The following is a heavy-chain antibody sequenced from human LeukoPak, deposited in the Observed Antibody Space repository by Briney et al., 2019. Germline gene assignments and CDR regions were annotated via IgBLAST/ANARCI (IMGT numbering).Heavy chain of an antibody. Sequence: PSKTLSLTCTVSGGSISSGGYYWSWIRQHPGKGLEWIGYIYYSGSTYYNPSLKSRVTISVDTSKNQFSLKLSSVTAADTAVYYCAREYFYGDYVVGDAFDIWGQGTMVTVSS. CDR2: IYYSGST. V-gene: IGHV4-31*03. CDR3: AREYFYGDYVVGDAFDI. CDR1: GGSISSGGYY. J-gene: IGHJ3*02. D-gene: IGHD4-17*01.